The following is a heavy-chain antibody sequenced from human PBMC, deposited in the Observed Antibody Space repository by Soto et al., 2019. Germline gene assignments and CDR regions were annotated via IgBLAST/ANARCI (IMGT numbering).Heavy chain of an antibody. CDR3: AKDLARDYYGSGSYSSTFDY. Sequence: GGSLRLSCAASGFTFSSYGMHWVRQAPGKGLEWVAVISYDGSNKYYADSVKGRFTISRDNSKNTLYLQMNSLRAEDTAVYYCAKDLARDYYGSGSYSSTFDYWGQGTLVTVSS. CDR2: ISYDGSNK. V-gene: IGHV3-30*18. D-gene: IGHD3-10*01. CDR1: GFTFSSYG. J-gene: IGHJ4*02.